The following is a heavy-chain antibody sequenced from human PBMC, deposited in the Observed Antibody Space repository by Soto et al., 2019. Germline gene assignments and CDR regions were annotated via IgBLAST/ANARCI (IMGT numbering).Heavy chain of an antibody. J-gene: IGHJ4*02. CDR3: AHRESTVTTYYFDY. D-gene: IGHD4-17*01. CDR1: GFPPTTVGGG. CDR2: IYWEDDK. V-gene: IGHV2-5*02. Sequence: QITLKGFGLSRWKPPQTLPRTSPSSGFPPTTVGGGVAWVGRPQGKPREWLAMIYWEDDKRYSPSLKSRLTVTKDTSKNQVVLTMTNMDPVDTATYYCAHRESTVTTYYFDYWGQGTLVTVSS.